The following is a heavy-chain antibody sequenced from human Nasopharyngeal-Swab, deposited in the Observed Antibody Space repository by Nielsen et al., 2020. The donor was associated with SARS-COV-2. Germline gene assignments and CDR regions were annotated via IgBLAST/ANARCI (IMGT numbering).Heavy chain of an antibody. V-gene: IGHV4-59*01. J-gene: IGHJ4*02. CDR2: IYYSGST. CDR3: ARRGGYNHFDY. Sequence: SETLSLTCTASGGSISSYYWSWIRQPPGKGLEWIGYIYYSGSTNYNPSLKSRVTISVDTSKNQFSLKLSSVTAAETAVYYCARRGGYNHFDYWGQGTLVTVSS. D-gene: IGHD5-24*01. CDR1: GGSISSYY.